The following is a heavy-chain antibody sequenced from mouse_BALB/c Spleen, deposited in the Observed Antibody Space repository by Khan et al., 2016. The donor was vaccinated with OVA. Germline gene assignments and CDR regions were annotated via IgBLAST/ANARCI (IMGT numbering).Heavy chain of an antibody. D-gene: IGHD2-13*01. CDR3: RRCYYGDPFAY. CDR1: GFTFSDYY. CDR2: ISDGTAYI. J-gene: IGHJ3*01. V-gene: IGHV5-4*02. Sequence: EVELVESGGGLVKPGGSLKLSCAASGFTFSDYYMYWVRQTPEKRLEWVATISDGTAYIYYPDNVKGRFTIYRDNAKNNLYLQMSSLTSEDTAMYYCRRCYYGDPFAYWGQGTMVTVSA.